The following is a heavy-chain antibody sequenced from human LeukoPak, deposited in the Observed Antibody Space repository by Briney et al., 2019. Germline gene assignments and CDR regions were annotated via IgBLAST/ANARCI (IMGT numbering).Heavy chain of an antibody. CDR2: IIPILGIA. V-gene: IGHV1-69*02. J-gene: IGHJ6*03. D-gene: IGHD3-3*01. CDR1: RYTFTGYY. CDR3: ARCSLYDFWSGSPAYYYYMDV. Sequence: GASVKVSCKASRYTFTGYYMHWVRQAPGQGLEWMGRIIPILGIANYAQKFQGRVTITADKSTSTAYMELSSLRSEDTAVYYCARCSLYDFWSGSPAYYYYMDVWGKGTTVTVSS.